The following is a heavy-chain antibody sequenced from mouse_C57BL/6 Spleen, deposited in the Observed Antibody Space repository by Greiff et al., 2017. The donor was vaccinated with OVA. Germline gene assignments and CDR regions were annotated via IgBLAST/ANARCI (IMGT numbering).Heavy chain of an antibody. CDR3: ARGIGITTVVATGYFDV. CDR1: GYTFTSYW. J-gene: IGHJ1*03. CDR2: IDPSDSYT. Sequence: VQLQQSGAELVMPGASVKLSCKASGYTFTSYWMHWVKQRPGQGLEWIGEIDPSDSYTNYNQKFKGKSTLTVDKSSSTAYMQLSSLTSEDSAVYYCARGIGITTVVATGYFDVWGTGTTVTVSS. V-gene: IGHV1-69*01. D-gene: IGHD1-1*01.